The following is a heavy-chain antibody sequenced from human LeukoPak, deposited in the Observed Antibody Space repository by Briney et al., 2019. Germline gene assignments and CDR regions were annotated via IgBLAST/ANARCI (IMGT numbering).Heavy chain of an antibody. V-gene: IGHV4-59*08. CDR1: GGSISSYC. CDR2: IYDSGST. CDR3: ARHWSWYVDY. D-gene: IGHD6-13*01. J-gene: IGHJ4*02. Sequence: SETLSLTCTVSGGSISSYCYYWIRQPPGKGLEWIGYIYDSGSTNHNPSLKSRVTILVDTSKNQISLRLSSVTAADTAVYYCARHWSWYVDYWGQGTLVTVSP.